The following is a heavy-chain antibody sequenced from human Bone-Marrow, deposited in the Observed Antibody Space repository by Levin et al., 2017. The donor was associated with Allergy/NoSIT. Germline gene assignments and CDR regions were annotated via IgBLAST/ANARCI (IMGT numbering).Heavy chain of an antibody. CDR1: GFTFSSYS. D-gene: IGHD6-25*01. CDR2: ISSSSSTI. CDR3: ASLWDAATDNWFDP. J-gene: IGHJ5*02. Sequence: QAGGSLRLSCAASGFTFSSYSMNWVRQAPGKGLEWVSYISSSSSTIYYADSVKGRFTISRDNAKNSLYLQMNSLRDEDTAVYYCASLWDAATDNWFDPWGQGTLVTVSS. V-gene: IGHV3-48*02.